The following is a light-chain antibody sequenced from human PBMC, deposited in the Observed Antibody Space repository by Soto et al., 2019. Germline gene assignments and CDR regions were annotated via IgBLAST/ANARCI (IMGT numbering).Light chain of an antibody. CDR1: QSISDT. CDR3: QQDNNWPWT. CDR2: GAS. V-gene: IGKV3-15*01. J-gene: IGKJ1*01. Sequence: VRTESPATLAVSPGGRATLSCRASQSISDTLALYQQKPGHAPRLLSHGASTRATGFPARFSGSGSGTDFTLTISSRQSEDFAIYYCQQDNNWPWTFGQGTKVDI.